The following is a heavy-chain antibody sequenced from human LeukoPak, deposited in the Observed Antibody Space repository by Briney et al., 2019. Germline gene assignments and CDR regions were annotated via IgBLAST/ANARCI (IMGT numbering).Heavy chain of an antibody. V-gene: IGHV3-64D*06. Sequence: GGSLRLSCSASGFTFSSYAMHWVRQAPGKGLEYVSAISSNGGSTYYADSVKGRFTISRDNSRNTLYLQMSSLRAEDTAVYYCVTDRRGILVRGAAFDYWGQGTLVTVSS. D-gene: IGHD3-10*01. CDR3: VTDRRGILVRGAAFDY. CDR2: ISSNGGST. CDR1: GFTFSSYA. J-gene: IGHJ4*02.